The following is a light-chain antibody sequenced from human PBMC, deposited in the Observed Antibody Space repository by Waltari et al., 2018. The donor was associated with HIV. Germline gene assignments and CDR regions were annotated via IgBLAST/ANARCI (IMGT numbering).Light chain of an antibody. CDR2: GAP. V-gene: IGKV3-15*01. Sequence: EIVMTQSPVTLSVSPGDRASLSCRASQSISNNLAWYQHKPGQAPRLLIYGAPTRATGIPARFSGSGSGTDFTLSISSLQSEDFAVYYCQQYNKWPPLTFGGGTKVEIK. J-gene: IGKJ4*01. CDR3: QQYNKWPPLT. CDR1: QSISNN.